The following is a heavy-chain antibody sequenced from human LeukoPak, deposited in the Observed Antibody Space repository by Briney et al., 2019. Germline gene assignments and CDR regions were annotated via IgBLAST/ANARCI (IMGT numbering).Heavy chain of an antibody. CDR3: ARVSYSSGWYGEWFDP. V-gene: IGHV4-59*01. CDR2: IYYSGST. J-gene: IGHJ5*02. D-gene: IGHD6-19*01. CDR1: GGSISSYY. Sequence: TSETLSLTCTVSGGSISSYYWSWIRQPPGKGLEWIGYIYYSGSTNYNPSLKSRVTISVDTSKNQFSLKLSSVTAADTAVYYCARVSYSSGWYGEWFDPWGQGTLVTVPS.